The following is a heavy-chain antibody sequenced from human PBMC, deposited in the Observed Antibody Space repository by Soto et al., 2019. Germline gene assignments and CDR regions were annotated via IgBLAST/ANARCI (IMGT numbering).Heavy chain of an antibody. Sequence: QVQLVQSGAEVKKPGASVKVSCKASGYTFTNYGINWVRQAPGQGREWLGWVSAYNGERRYAQRVQARVIMTTDTSTTTAYMELRSLRSDDTAVYYFSRGTSIPASGDYWGQGTLVTVSS. CDR2: VSAYNGER. V-gene: IGHV1-18*01. J-gene: IGHJ4*01. D-gene: IGHD6-6*01. CDR3: SRGTSIPASGDY. CDR1: GYTFTNYG.